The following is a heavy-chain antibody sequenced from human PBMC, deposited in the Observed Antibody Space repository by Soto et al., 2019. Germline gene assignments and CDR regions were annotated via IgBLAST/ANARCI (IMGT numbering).Heavy chain of an antibody. V-gene: IGHV4-31*03. J-gene: IGHJ4*02. CDR2: IYYSGST. D-gene: IGHD6-13*01. CDR3: ARGVYGHQWDY. Sequence: QVQLQESGPGLVKPSQTLSLTCTVSGGSISSGGYYWSWIRQHPGKGPEWIGYIYYSGSTYYNPSLKSRVTISVDTSKTQFSLKMSSVTAADTAVYYCARGVYGHQWDYWGQGTLVTVSS. CDR1: GGSISSGGYY.